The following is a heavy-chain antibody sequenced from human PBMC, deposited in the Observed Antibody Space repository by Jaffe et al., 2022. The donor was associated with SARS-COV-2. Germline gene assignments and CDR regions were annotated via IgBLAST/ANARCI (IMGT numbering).Heavy chain of an antibody. CDR3: ARDKWPYSSGCPDY. CDR2: IWYDGSNK. D-gene: IGHD6-19*01. Sequence: QVQLVESGGGVVQPGRSLRLSCAASGFTFSSYGMHWVRQAPGKGLEWVAVIWYDGSNKYYADSVKGRFTISRDNSKNTLYLQMNSLRAEDTAVYYCARDKWPYSSGCPDYWGQGTLVTVSS. V-gene: IGHV3-33*01. CDR1: GFTFSSYG. J-gene: IGHJ4*02.